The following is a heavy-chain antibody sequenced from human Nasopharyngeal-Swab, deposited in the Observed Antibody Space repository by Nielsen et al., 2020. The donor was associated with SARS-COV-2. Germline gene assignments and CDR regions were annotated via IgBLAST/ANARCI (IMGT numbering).Heavy chain of an antibody. CDR2: ISSSSSDI. Sequence: GESLKISCVDSGFRDYSMNWVRQAPGKGLEWVSSISSSSSDIYYADSVKGRFTISRDNAENSLYLQMNNLRADDTAVYYCARTAAFCGGDCYSEFFQHWGQGTLVTVSS. CDR3: ARTAAFCGGDCYSEFFQH. V-gene: IGHV3-21*01. J-gene: IGHJ1*01. CDR1: GFRDYS. D-gene: IGHD2-21*02.